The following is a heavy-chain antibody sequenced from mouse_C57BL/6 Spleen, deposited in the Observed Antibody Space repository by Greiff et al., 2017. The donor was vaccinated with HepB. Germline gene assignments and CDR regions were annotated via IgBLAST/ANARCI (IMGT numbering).Heavy chain of an antibody. CDR3: ARERIYYDPTGFAY. D-gene: IGHD2-4*01. Sequence: QVQLKESGAELVKPGASVKISCKASGYAFSSYWMNWVKQRPGKGLEWIGQIYPGDGDTNYNGKFKGKATLTADKSSSTAYMQLSSLTSEDSAVYFCARERIYYDPTGFAYWGQGTLVTVSA. J-gene: IGHJ3*01. CDR1: GYAFSSYW. V-gene: IGHV1-80*01. CDR2: IYPGDGDT.